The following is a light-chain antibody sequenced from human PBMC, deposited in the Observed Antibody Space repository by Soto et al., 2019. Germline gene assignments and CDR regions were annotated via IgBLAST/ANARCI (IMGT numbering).Light chain of an antibody. Sequence: IQLTQSPSSLSASVGDRVTITCRASQTAASFLNWYQQKPGQAPQLIVYTSSSLQSGVPSRFSGGGYGTEFTLTINNVQPEDFATYSCHQTYSTPYTFGQGTKLALK. CDR1: QTAASF. V-gene: IGKV1-39*01. CDR2: TSS. J-gene: IGKJ2*01. CDR3: HQTYSTPYT.